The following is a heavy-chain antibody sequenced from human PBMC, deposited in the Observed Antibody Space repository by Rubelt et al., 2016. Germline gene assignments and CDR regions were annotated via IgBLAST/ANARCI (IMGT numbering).Heavy chain of an antibody. CDR2: IYSGWGA. CDR3: SRVTYTGNYGRGWFDP. V-gene: IGHV4-39*01. D-gene: IGHD1-1*01. J-gene: IGHJ5*02. CDR1: GGSISSTAYY. Sequence: QLQLQLSGPRLVKPSETLSLTCTVSGGSISSTAYYWGWVRQPPGKGLEWLGSIYSGWGADSNQSLKSHVTISVDTSNHHFALKVSSVTAADTAVYYCSRVTYTGNYGRGWFDPWGQGTLVTVSS.